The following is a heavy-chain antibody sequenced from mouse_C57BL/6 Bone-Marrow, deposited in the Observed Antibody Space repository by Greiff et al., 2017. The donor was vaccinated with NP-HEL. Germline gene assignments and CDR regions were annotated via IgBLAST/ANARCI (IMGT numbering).Heavy chain of an antibody. CDR3: ARKGGEGYFDY. CDR1: GYTFTDYY. V-gene: IGHV1-26*01. J-gene: IGHJ2*01. Sequence: VQLQQSGPELVKPGASVKISCKASGYTFTDYYMNWVKQSHGKSLEWIGDINPNNGGTSYNQKFKGKATLTVDKSSSTAYMELRSLTSEDSAVYYCARKGGEGYFDYWGQGTTLTVSS. CDR2: INPNNGGT.